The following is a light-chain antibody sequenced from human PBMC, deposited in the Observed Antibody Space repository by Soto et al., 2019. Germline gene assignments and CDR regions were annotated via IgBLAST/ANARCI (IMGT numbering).Light chain of an antibody. V-gene: IGKV3D-20*02. CDR2: GAS. J-gene: IGKJ5*01. CDR3: QQRSNWPPFT. CDR1: QSVSSTY. Sequence: EIVLTQSPGTLSLSPGERATLSCRASQSVSSTYLIWYQQKPGQAPRLLIYGASSRATGVPDRFSGGGSGTDFTLTISRLEPEDFAVYYCQQRSNWPPFTFGQGTRLEIK.